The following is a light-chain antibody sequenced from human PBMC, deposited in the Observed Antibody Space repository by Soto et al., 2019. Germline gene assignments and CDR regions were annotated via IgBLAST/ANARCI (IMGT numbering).Light chain of an antibody. CDR1: SSDVGGYNY. Sequence: QSVLTQPPSASGSPGQSVAISCTGSSSDVGGYNYVSWYQHHPGRAPKLIIFEVSKRPSGVPDRFSGSKSGNTASLTVSGFQAEDEADYYCSSYAGSDNSYVFGAGTKVTVL. J-gene: IGLJ1*01. CDR3: SSYAGSDNSYV. CDR2: EVS. V-gene: IGLV2-8*01.